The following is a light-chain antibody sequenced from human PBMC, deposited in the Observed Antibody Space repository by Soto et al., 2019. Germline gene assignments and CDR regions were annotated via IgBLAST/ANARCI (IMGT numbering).Light chain of an antibody. Sequence: QSVLTQPPSASGTPGQRVTISCSGSSSNIGSNYVYWYQQFPGTAPKLLIYRNNQRPSGVPDRFSGSTSGTSASLAISGLRSEDEADYYCAARDDSLSAFVVFGGGTKVTVL. CDR2: RNN. CDR3: AARDDSLSAFVV. CDR1: SSNIGSNY. J-gene: IGLJ2*01. V-gene: IGLV1-47*01.